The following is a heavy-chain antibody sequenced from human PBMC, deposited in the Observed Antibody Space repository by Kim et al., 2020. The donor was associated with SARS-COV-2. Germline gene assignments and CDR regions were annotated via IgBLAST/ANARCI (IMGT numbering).Heavy chain of an antibody. V-gene: IGHV3-7*04. CDR2: GSEK. CDR3: ARGLVFDY. J-gene: IGHJ4*02. Sequence: GSEKYYVDSVKGRFTRSRDNAENSLYLQMNSLRAEDTAVYYCARGLVFDYWGQGTLVTVSS.